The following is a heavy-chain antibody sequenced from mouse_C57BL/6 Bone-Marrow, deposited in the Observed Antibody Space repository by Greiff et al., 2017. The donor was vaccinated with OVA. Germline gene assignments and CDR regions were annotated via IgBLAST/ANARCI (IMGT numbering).Heavy chain of an antibody. J-gene: IGHJ4*01. CDR2: IYPRSGNT. D-gene: IGHD2-4*01. V-gene: IGHV1-81*01. CDR3: AREGYGDYDEAYYYGMDY. CDR1: GSTFPSYG. Sequence: QVQLQQSGAELARPGASVKLSCKASGSTFPSYGISWVKQRTGQGLGWIGEIYPRSGNTYYNEKFKGKATLTADNSSRTAYMDLRSLTSEDSAVYFWAREGYGDYDEAYYYGMDYWGQGTSVTVSA.